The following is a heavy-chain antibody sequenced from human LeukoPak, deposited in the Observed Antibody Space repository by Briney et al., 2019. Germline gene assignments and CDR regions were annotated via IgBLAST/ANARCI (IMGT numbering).Heavy chain of an antibody. CDR2: IYTSGST. V-gene: IGHV4-4*07. Sequence: SETLSLTCTVSGGSISSYYWSWIRQPAGKGLEWIGRIYTSGSTNYNPSLKSRVTMSVDTSKNQFSLKLSSVTAADTAVYYCARDQGGSYSDYYYYYMDVWAKGPRSPSP. D-gene: IGHD1-26*01. J-gene: IGHJ6*03. CDR3: ARDQGGSYSDYYYYYMDV. CDR1: GGSISSYY.